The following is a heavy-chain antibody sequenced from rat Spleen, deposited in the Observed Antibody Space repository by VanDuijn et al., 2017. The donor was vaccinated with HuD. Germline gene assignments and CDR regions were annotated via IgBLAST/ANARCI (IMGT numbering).Heavy chain of an antibody. V-gene: IGHV3-3*01. CDR2: INNAGTT. J-gene: IGHJ2*01. CDR1: GFSITSNYR. D-gene: IGHD1-4*01. CDR3: ARSYGITPFDY. Sequence: EVHLQESGPGLVKPSQSLSLTCSVTGFSITSNYRWNWIRKFPGNKLEWMGYINNAGTTNYNPSLKSRISITRDTSKNQFFLQVNSVTTEDTATYYCARSYGITPFDYWGQGVMVTVSS.